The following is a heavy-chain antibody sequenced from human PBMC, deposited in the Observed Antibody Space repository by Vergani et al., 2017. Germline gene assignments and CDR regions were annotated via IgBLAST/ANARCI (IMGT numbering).Heavy chain of an antibody. V-gene: IGHV1-69*04. J-gene: IGHJ4*02. CDR2: IIPILGIA. Sequence: QVQLVQSGAEVKKPGASVKVSCKASGGTFSSYAISWVRQAPGQGLEWMGRIIPILGIANYAQKFQGRVTMTADKSTSTAYMELSSLRSEDTAVYYCARGGPGCGGDCYFYWGQGTLVTVSS. D-gene: IGHD2-21*02. CDR3: ARGGPGCGGDCYFY. CDR1: GGTFSSYA.